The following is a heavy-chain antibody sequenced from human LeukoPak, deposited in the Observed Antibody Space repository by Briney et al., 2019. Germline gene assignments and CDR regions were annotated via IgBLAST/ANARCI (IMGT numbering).Heavy chain of an antibody. V-gene: IGHV4-38-2*01. J-gene: IGHJ5*02. CDR3: GRSRGYGDYDH. CDR2: IYHSGTT. Sequence: PSETLSLTCAVSGYSITSGFYRGWIRQFPGKGLEWIGSIYHSGTTYYNPSLKSRVTVTVDTSKNQFSLRLGSVTAADTAVFYCGRSRGYGDYDHWGQGTLVTVSS. CDR1: GYSITSGFY. D-gene: IGHD4-17*01.